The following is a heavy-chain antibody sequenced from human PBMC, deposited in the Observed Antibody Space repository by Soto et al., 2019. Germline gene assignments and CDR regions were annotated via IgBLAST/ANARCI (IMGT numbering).Heavy chain of an antibody. Sequence: QVQLQESGPGLVKPSGTLSLTCAVSGGSISSSNWWSWVRQPPGKGLEWIGEIYHSGSTNYNPSLKSRVTISVDKSKNQFSLKLSSVTAADTAVYYCARDRAAARPNLYYYYGMDVWGQGTTVTVSS. CDR3: ARDRAAARPNLYYYYGMDV. CDR2: IYHSGST. J-gene: IGHJ6*02. D-gene: IGHD6-6*01. V-gene: IGHV4-4*02. CDR1: GGSISSSNW.